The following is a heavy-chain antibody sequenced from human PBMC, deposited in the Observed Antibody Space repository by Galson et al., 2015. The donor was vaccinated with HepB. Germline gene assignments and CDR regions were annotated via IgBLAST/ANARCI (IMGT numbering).Heavy chain of an antibody. J-gene: IGHJ3*02. CDR2: IIPMFGIG. CDR1: GGTFSSYA. Sequence: SVKVSCKASGGTFSSYAFSWVRQAPGQGLEWMGGIIPMFGIGKYAQKFQGRVTITADKSTNTGYMELSSLRSEDTAVYYCARAMLGDYYDSSGYFGAKAFDIWGQGTMVTVSS. D-gene: IGHD3-22*01. V-gene: IGHV1-69*10. CDR3: ARAMLGDYYDSSGYFGAKAFDI.